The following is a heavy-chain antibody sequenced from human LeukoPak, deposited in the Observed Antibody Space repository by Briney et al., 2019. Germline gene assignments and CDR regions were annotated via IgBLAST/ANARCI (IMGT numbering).Heavy chain of an antibody. V-gene: IGHV1-18*01. CDR1: GYTFTSYG. CDR3: ARDLTPYYGSGSYYLAHSDY. J-gene: IGHJ4*02. Sequence: ASVKVSCKASGYTFTSYGISRVRQAPGQGLEWMGWISAYNGNTNYAQKLQGRVTMTTDTSTSTAYMELRSLRSDDTAVYYCARDLTPYYGSGSYYLAHSDYWGQGTLVTVSS. D-gene: IGHD3-10*01. CDR2: ISAYNGNT.